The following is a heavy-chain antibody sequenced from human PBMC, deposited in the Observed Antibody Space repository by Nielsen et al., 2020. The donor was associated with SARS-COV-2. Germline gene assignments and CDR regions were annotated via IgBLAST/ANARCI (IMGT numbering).Heavy chain of an antibody. Sequence: GESLKISCKGSGYRFTSYWIGWVRQISGKGLELMGFIYPGDSDTRYSPSFQGQVTISADKSISTAYLQWSSLKASDTAMYYCARGSDYGDPRGFDFWGQGTLVTVFS. CDR1: GYRFTSYW. D-gene: IGHD4-17*01. CDR3: ARGSDYGDPRGFDF. J-gene: IGHJ4*02. V-gene: IGHV5-51*01. CDR2: IYPGDSDT.